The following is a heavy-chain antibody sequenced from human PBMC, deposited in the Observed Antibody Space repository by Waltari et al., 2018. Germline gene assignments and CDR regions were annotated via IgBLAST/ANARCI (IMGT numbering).Heavy chain of an antibody. J-gene: IGHJ4*02. Sequence: QLQLQESGPGLVKPSETLSLTCTVSGGSISSSSYYWGWIRQPPGKGLEWIGSIYYSGSTYYNPSLKSRVTISVDTSKNQFSLKLSSVTAADTAVYYCARDPPPGYTGFDYWGQGTLVTVSS. D-gene: IGHD5-12*01. CDR1: GGSISSSSYY. CDR2: IYYSGST. CDR3: ARDPPPGYTGFDY. V-gene: IGHV4-39*07.